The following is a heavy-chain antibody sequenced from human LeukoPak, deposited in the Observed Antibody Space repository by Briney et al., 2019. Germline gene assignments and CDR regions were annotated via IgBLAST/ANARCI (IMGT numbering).Heavy chain of an antibody. V-gene: IGHV3-48*01. J-gene: IGHJ4*02. D-gene: IGHD6-19*01. CDR2: ISSTSSTI. CDR1: RFTFSSYS. Sequence: GGSLRLSCAASRFTFSSYSMNWARQAPGKGLEWVSYISSTSSTIYYADSVKGRFTISRDNAKNSLYLQMNSLRAEDTAVYYCARDFGARGWFDYWGQGTLVTVSS. CDR3: ARDFGARGWFDY.